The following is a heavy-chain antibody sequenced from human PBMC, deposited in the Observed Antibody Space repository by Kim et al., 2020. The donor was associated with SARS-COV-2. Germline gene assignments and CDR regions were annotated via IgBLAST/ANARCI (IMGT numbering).Heavy chain of an antibody. D-gene: IGHD2-2*02. Sequence: GGSLRLSCAASGFTIRNYWMHWVRQAPGKGPDWVSRFHGDGTAPDYAESVKGRFTTSGDNAKNTLYLQMNSLRAEDTAIYYCARALGYRDASDSWGQGTPGIVSS. V-gene: IGHV3-74*01. J-gene: IGHJ4*02. CDR3: ARALGYRDASDS. CDR2: FHGDGTAP. CDR1: GFTIRNYW.